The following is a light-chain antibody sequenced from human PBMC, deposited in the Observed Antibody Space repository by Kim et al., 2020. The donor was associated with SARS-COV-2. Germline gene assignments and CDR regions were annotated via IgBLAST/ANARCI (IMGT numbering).Light chain of an antibody. CDR1: QSVLYSSNNQNY. Sequence: RATINCKSRQSVLYSSNNQNYLAWYQQKPGQPPKLLIYWASTREYGVPDRFSGSGSGTDFTLTISSLQAEDVAVYYCQQYYSTPYTFGQGTKLEI. CDR3: QQYYSTPYT. V-gene: IGKV4-1*01. J-gene: IGKJ2*01. CDR2: WAS.